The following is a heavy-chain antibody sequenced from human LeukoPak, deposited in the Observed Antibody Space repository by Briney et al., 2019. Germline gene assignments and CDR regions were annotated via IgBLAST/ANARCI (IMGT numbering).Heavy chain of an antibody. CDR3: ARDPTPRYCSGGSCYTHYGMDV. V-gene: IGHV3-21*01. D-gene: IGHD2-15*01. CDR1: GFTFSSYT. Sequence: GGSLRLSCAASGFTFSSYTMNWVRQAPGKGLEWVSSISSSTSYIYYADSVKGRLTISRDNAKNSLYLQMKSLRAEDTAIYYCARDPTPRYCSGGSCYTHYGMDVWGQGTTVTVSS. CDR2: ISSSTSYI. J-gene: IGHJ6*02.